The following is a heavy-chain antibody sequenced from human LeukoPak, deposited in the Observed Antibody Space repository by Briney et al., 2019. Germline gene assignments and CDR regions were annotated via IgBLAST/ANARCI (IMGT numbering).Heavy chain of an antibody. D-gene: IGHD6-19*01. CDR1: GFTFSSHS. CDR3: VISSGWKGGYYFDF. J-gene: IGHJ4*02. CDR2: IGSSSSYI. Sequence: GGSLRLSCAASGFTFSSHSMNWVRQAPGKGLEWVSSIGSSSSYIYYADSVKGRFTISRDNAKNSLYLQMNSLRAEDTGVYYCVISSGWKGGYYFDFWGQGTLVTVSA. V-gene: IGHV3-21*01.